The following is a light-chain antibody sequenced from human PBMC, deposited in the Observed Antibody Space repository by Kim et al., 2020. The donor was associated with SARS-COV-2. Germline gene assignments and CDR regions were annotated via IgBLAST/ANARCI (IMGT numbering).Light chain of an antibody. V-gene: IGLV3-1*01. CDR3: QAWDSSTAV. CDR1: KLGDKY. Sequence: SYELTQPPSVSVSPGQTASITCSGDKLGDKYACWYQQKPGQSPVLVIYQDSKRPSGIPERFSGSISGNTVTLTISGTQAMDEADYYCQAWDSSTAVFGGGTQLTV. CDR2: QDS. J-gene: IGLJ3*02.